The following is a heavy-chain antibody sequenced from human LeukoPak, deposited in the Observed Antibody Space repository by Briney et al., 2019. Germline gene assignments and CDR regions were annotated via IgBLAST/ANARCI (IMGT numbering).Heavy chain of an antibody. V-gene: IGHV3-48*04. CDR3: ARLCSSASYYYYYYGMDV. CDR1: GFTFSSYS. Sequence: GGSLRLSCAASGFTFSSYSMNWVRQAPGKGLEWVSYISSSGSTIYYAGSVKGRSTISRDNAKNSLYLQMNSLRAEDTAVYYCARLCSSASYYYYYYGMDVWGQGTTVTVSS. CDR2: ISSSGSTI. D-gene: IGHD2-2*01. J-gene: IGHJ6*02.